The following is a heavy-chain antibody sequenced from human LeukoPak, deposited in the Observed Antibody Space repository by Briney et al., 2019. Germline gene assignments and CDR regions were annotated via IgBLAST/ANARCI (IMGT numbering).Heavy chain of an antibody. D-gene: IGHD4-11*01. V-gene: IGHV4-39*01. CDR1: GGSISSSSYY. Sequence: SETLSLTCTVSGGSISSSSYYWGWIRQPPGKGLEWIGSIYYSGSTYYNPSLKSRVTISVDTSKNQFSLKLSSVTAADTAVYYCARQYDYYDAFDIWGQGIMVTVSS. CDR2: IYYSGST. J-gene: IGHJ3*02. CDR3: ARQYDYYDAFDI.